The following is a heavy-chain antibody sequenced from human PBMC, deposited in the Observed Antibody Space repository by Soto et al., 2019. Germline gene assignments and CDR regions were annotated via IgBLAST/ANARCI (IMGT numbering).Heavy chain of an antibody. CDR1: GFTFDKAW. Sequence: DVRLVESGGDLVKPGGSVRLSCVASGFTFDKAWMHWVRQAPGKGLXXXXRVKSRDDGGTTDYAAPVKGRVTISRXXXXXTXXXXXXXXXXEDTGVYFCNTFWAEGSGRSRHVDYWGQGTRVTVSS. CDR2: VKSRDDGGTT. CDR3: NTFWAEGSGRSRHVDY. J-gene: IGHJ4*02. D-gene: IGHD3-16*02. V-gene: IGHV3-15*07.